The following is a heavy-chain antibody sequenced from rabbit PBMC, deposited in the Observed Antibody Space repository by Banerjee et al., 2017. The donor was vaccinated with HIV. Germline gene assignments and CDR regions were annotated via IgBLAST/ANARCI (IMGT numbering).Heavy chain of an antibody. J-gene: IGHJ4*01. CDR1: GFSFSSRYW. V-gene: IGHV1S45*01. CDR2: IYTGSGSK. D-gene: IGHD1-1*01. Sequence: QQQLEESGGGLVKPEGSLTLTCTASGFSFSSRYWICWVRQAPGKGLEWIGCIYTGSGSKDYASWVNGRFTISLDNAQNTVFLQMTSLTAADTATYFCAMFFSNSGYYRDLWGPGTLVTV. CDR3: AMFFSNSGYYRDL.